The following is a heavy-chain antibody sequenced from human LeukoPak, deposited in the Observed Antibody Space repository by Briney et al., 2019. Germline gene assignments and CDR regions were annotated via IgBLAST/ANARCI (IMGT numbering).Heavy chain of an antibody. CDR2: INPNSGGT. CDR1: GYTFTGYY. Sequence: ASVKVSCKASGYTFTGYYMHWVRQAPGQGLEWMGWINPNSGGTNYAQKFQGRVTMTRDTSISTAYMELSRLRSDDTAVYYCARDFDSVTTGWFDPWGQRTLVTVSS. J-gene: IGHJ5*02. CDR3: ARDFDSVTTGWFDP. V-gene: IGHV1-2*02. D-gene: IGHD4-17*01.